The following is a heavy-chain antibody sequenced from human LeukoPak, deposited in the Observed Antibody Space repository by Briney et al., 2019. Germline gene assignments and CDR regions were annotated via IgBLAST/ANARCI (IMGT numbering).Heavy chain of an antibody. J-gene: IGHJ4*02. CDR3: ARQGPDSSSSYYFDY. CDR1: GYCFTSYW. CDR2: IFTGGSDT. Sequence: GEALQISSNASGYCFTSYWIGWVRQMPGKGLEWMGIIFTGGSDTRYSPSFQGQVTISADKSISTAYLQWSSLNASDTAMYYCARQGPDSSSSYYFDYWGQGTLVTVSS. D-gene: IGHD6-6*01. V-gene: IGHV5-51*01.